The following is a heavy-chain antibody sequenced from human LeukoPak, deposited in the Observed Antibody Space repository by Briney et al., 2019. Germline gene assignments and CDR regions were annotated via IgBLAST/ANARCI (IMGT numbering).Heavy chain of an antibody. J-gene: IGHJ5*01. Sequence: GGSLRLSCAASGFTFTNFAMHWVRQAPGKGLVWVAVIWSDGSRKEYIDSVKDRFTVSRDNSKNTLYLQMDSLRAEDTALYFCAKDLGVLRSGERHPDNWFDSWGQGTLVAVSS. D-gene: IGHD1-1*01. V-gene: IGHV3-33*06. CDR3: AKDLGVLRSGERHPDNWFDS. CDR1: GFTFTNFA. CDR2: IWSDGSRK.